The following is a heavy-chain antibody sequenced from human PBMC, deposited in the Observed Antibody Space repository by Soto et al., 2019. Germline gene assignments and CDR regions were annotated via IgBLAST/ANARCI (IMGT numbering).Heavy chain of an antibody. J-gene: IGHJ6*02. CDR3: ARDILTGYYNPTYYYYGMDV. Sequence: GASVKVSCKASGGTFSSYTISWVRQAPGQGLEWMGGIIPIFGTANYAQKFQGRVTITADESTSTAYMELSSLRSEDTAVYYCARDILTGYYNPTYYYYGMDVWGQGTTVTVSS. CDR2: IIPIFGTA. D-gene: IGHD3-9*01. V-gene: IGHV1-69*13. CDR1: GGTFSSYT.